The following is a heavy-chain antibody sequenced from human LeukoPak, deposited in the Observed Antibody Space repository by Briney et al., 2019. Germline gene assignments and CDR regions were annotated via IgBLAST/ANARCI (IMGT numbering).Heavy chain of an antibody. CDR1: GFTFSSYD. Sequence: GGSLRLSCAASGFTFSSYDMHWVRQATGKGLEWVSAIGTAGDTYYPGSVKGRFTISRENAKNSLYLQMNSLRAGDTAVYYCARDREPYGDFDYWGQGTLVTVSS. V-gene: IGHV3-13*01. CDR2: IGTAGDT. D-gene: IGHD1-14*01. J-gene: IGHJ4*02. CDR3: ARDREPYGDFDY.